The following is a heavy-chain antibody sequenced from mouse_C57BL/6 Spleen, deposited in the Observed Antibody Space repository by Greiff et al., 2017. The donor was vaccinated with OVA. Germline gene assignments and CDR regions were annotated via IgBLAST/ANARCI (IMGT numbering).Heavy chain of an antibody. CDR1: GYTFTSYW. Sequence: QVQLQQPGAELVKPGASVKMSCKASGYTFTSYWITWVKQRPGQGLEWIGDIYPGSGSTNYNEKFKSKATLTVDTSSSTAYMQLSSLTSEDSAVYYCASNYYGSSYAMDYWGQGTSVTVSS. J-gene: IGHJ4*01. D-gene: IGHD1-1*01. CDR3: ASNYYGSSYAMDY. V-gene: IGHV1-55*01. CDR2: IYPGSGST.